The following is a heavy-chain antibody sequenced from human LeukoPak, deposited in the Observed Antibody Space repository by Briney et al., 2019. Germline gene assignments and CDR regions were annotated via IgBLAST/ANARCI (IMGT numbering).Heavy chain of an antibody. CDR2: IYYTGTT. Sequence: SETLSLTCTVSAGSVSNGNYYWSWLRQPPGKALEWIGYIYYTGTTYYIPSLEGRVTISVDTSKNQFSVKLNSVTAADTAVYYCARSQNYYGSGDYWSREPWSPSPQ. CDR1: AGSVSNGNYY. D-gene: IGHD3-10*01. J-gene: IGHJ4*02. V-gene: IGHV4-61*01. CDR3: ARSQNYYGSGDY.